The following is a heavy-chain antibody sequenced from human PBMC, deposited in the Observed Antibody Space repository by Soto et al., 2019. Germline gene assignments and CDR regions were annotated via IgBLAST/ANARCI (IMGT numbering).Heavy chain of an antibody. CDR1: GFTFSSYD. Sequence: EVQLVESGGGLVQPGGSLRLSCAASGFTFSSYDMHWVRQATGKGLEWVSAIGTAGDTYYPGSVKGRFTISRENAKNSLYLQMNSLRAGDTAVYYCARDGAAHTRFRRYGMDVWGQGTTVTVSS. J-gene: IGHJ6*02. D-gene: IGHD6-6*01. V-gene: IGHV3-13*01. CDR2: IGTAGDT. CDR3: ARDGAAHTRFRRYGMDV.